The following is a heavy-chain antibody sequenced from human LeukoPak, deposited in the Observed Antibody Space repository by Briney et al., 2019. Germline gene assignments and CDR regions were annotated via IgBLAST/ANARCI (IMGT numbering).Heavy chain of an antibody. J-gene: IGHJ4*02. D-gene: IGHD1/OR15-1a*01. V-gene: IGHV3-7*05. CDR1: GLTFSSSW. Sequence: GGSLRLSCAASGLTFSSSWMTWVRQASGKGLEWVAHIKEDGTEEYYVDSVKGRFTISRDNAKNSLYLQMNSLRAEDTAVYYCARWNNDWEFDYWGQGTLVSVSS. CDR2: IKEDGTEE. CDR3: ARWNNDWEFDY.